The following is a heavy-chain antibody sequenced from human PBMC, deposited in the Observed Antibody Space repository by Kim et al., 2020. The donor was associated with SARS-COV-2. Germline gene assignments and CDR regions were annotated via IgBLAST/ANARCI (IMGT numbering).Heavy chain of an antibody. J-gene: IGHJ4*01. V-gene: IGHV3-64D*08. Sequence: YAASVKSRVTISIDNSKNTLYRQMSTLRAADTAVYFCVRSAADSSCLGDYWGHGTLVTVSS. CDR3: VRSAADSSCLGDY. D-gene: IGHD6-6*01.